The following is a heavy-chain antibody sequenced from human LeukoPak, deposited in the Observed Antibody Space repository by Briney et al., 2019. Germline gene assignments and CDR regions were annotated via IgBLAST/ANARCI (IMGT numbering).Heavy chain of an antibody. CDR1: GYTFTSYD. D-gene: IGHD3-22*01. CDR3: VSGVSYYDSSGYLDAFDI. CDR2: MNPNSGNT. V-gene: IGHV1-8*02. J-gene: IGHJ3*02. Sequence: GASVKVSCKASGYTFTSYDINWVRQATGQGLEWMGWMNPNSGNTGYAQKLQGRVTMTTDASTSTAYMELRSLRSDDTAVYYCVSGVSYYDSSGYLDAFDIWGQGTMVTVSS.